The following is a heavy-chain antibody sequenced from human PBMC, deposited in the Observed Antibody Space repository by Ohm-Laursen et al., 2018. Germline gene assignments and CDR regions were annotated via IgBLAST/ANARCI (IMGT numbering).Heavy chain of an antibody. CDR2: IYTGDIT. V-gene: IGHV3-66*01. J-gene: IGHJ6*02. CDR3: ARDWDYGDYPIDYGMDV. CDR1: GFTINSNY. Sequence: SLRLSCSASGFTINSNYMNWARQAPGKGLEWVSVIYTGDITSYADSVKGRFTISRDNSKNTLYLQMNSLRAEDTAVYYCARDWDYGDYPIDYGMDVWGQGTTVTVSS. D-gene: IGHD4-17*01.